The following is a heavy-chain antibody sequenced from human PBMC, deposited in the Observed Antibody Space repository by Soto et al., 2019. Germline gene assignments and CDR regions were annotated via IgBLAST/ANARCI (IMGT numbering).Heavy chain of an antibody. D-gene: IGHD3-22*01. CDR2: IYYSGST. CDR3: ARDTYDSSGYYSSYDFDY. V-gene: IGHV4-30-4*01. J-gene: IGHJ4*02. CDR1: GGSISSGDYY. Sequence: PSETLSLTCTVSGGSISSGDYYWSWIRQPPGKGLEWIGYIYYSGSTYYNPSLKSRVTISVDTSKNQFSLKLSSVTAADTAVYYCARDTYDSSGYYSSYDFDYWGQGTLVTVSS.